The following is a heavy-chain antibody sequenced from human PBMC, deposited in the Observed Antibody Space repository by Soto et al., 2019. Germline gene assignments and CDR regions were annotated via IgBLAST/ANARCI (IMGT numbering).Heavy chain of an antibody. J-gene: IGHJ4*02. D-gene: IGHD3-16*01. V-gene: IGHV4-4*02. Sequence: QVQLQESGPGLVKPSGTLSLTCAVSGGYISSSSWWTWVRQSPGKGLEWIGEIFESGATNSTPSLTRRLTTSVDKSKNQFALNLSSLTAADTAVYFGTTSHAGGLNNWGQGTLVTVSS. CDR1: GGYISSSSW. CDR2: IFESGAT. CDR3: TTSHAGGLNN.